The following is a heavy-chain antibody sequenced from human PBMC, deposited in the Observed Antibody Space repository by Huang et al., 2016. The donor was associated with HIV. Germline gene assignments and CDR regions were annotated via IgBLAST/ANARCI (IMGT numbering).Heavy chain of an antibody. V-gene: IGHV4-34*01. Sequence: QVQLQQWGAGLLKPSETLSLTCAVYGGSFSDYYWSWLRPPPGKGLEWIGEIKHSGSTNYNPALKSRVTISVDTSKNQFSLKLSSVTAADTAVYYCARDNYYYGSGSYYKPRWEYYFDYWGQGTLVTVSS. CDR2: IKHSGST. J-gene: IGHJ4*02. D-gene: IGHD3-10*01. CDR1: GGSFSDYY. CDR3: ARDNYYYGSGSYYKPRWEYYFDY.